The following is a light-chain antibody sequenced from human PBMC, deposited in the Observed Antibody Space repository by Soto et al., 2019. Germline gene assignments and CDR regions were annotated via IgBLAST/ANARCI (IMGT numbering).Light chain of an antibody. J-gene: IGLJ2*01. Sequence: QSALTQPASVSGSPGQSMTISCTGTSSDVGGYNYVSWYQQHPGKAPKLMIYDVSNRPSGVSNRFSGSKSGNTASLTISGLQAEDEADYYCSSYTSSSTLEVFGGGTKVTVL. CDR2: DVS. CDR3: SSYTSSSTLEV. V-gene: IGLV2-14*01. CDR1: SSDVGGYNY.